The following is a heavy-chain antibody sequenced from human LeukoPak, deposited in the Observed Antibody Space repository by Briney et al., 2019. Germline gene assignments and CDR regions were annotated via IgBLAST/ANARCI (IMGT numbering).Heavy chain of an antibody. V-gene: IGHV2-70*11. Sequence: ESGPTLVNPTQTLTLTCTFSGFSLTTSGMCVSWIRQPPGKALEWLARIDWDDAKYYSTSLKTTFTIPKDTSKNQVVLTMTNLDPVDTATYYCARIERASRNAFDIWGQGTMVTVSS. CDR1: GFSLTTSGMC. J-gene: IGHJ3*02. CDR3: ARIERASRNAFDI. CDR2: IDWDDAK.